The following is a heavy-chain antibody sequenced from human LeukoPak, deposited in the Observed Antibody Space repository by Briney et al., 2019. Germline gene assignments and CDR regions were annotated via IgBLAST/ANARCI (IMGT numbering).Heavy chain of an antibody. V-gene: IGHV3-74*01. J-gene: IGHJ4*02. CDR2: INGDGSRT. CDR3: ARDRSSTEFDY. CDR1: GFTFSNHW. Sequence: GGSLRLSCGASGFTFSNHWMHWVRQVPGKGLVWVSRINGDGSRTSYADSVKGRFPISRDNAKNTVYLQMNSLRAEDTALYYCARDRSSTEFDYWGQGTLVTVSS. D-gene: IGHD2-2*01.